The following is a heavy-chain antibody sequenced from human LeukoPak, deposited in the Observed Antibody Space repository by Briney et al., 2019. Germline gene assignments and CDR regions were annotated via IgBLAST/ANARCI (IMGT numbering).Heavy chain of an antibody. V-gene: IGHV3-9*01. CDR1: GFTIDDYA. CDR2: ISWNSGSI. D-gene: IGHD2-15*01. Sequence: PGGSLRLSCAASGFTIDDYAMHWVRQAPGKGLEWVSGISWNSGSIGYADSVKGRFTISRDNSKNTLYLQMNSLRAEDTAVYYCANPRTPYCSGGSCYSATDYYYYGMDVWGQGTTVTVSS. J-gene: IGHJ6*02. CDR3: ANPRTPYCSGGSCYSATDYYYYGMDV.